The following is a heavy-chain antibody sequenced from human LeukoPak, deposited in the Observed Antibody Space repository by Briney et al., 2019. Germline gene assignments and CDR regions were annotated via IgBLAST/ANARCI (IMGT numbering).Heavy chain of an antibody. CDR3: ARGYDDSSGYYVSGEYFQH. CDR1: GFTFSSYW. D-gene: IGHD3-22*01. V-gene: IGHV3-74*01. J-gene: IGHJ1*01. Sequence: PGGSLRLSCAASGFTFSSYWMHWVRQAPGKGLVWVSRINSDGSSTSYADSVKGRFTISRDNAKNTLYLQMNSLRAEDTAVYYCARGYDDSSGYYVSGEYFQHWGQGTLVTVSS. CDR2: INSDGSST.